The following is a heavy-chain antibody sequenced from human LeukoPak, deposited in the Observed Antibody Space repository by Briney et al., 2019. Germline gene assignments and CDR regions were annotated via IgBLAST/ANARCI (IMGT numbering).Heavy chain of an antibody. Sequence: GASVKVSCKASRGTFSSYAINWVRQAPGQGLEWMGGIIPISGIGNYAQKFQGGVTIAADESTSTVYMELSSLRSEDTAVYYCASGHETYYFDYWGQGTLVTVSS. J-gene: IGHJ4*02. V-gene: IGHV1-69*13. CDR3: ASGHETYYFDY. CDR1: RGTFSSYA. CDR2: IIPISGIG.